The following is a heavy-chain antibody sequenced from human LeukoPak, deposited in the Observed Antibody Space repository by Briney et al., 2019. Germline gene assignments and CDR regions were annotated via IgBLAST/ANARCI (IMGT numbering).Heavy chain of an antibody. CDR1: GFTLSSYW. V-gene: IGHV3-7*04. Sequence: GGSLRLSCAASGFTLSSYWMSWVRQAPGKGLEWVANIKQNGSEINYVDSVKGRFTISRDNAKNSMLLQMNSLRAEDTAVYYCARADYGGNLFFDYWGQGALVTVSS. CDR2: IKQNGSEI. D-gene: IGHD4-23*01. J-gene: IGHJ4*02. CDR3: ARADYGGNLFFDY.